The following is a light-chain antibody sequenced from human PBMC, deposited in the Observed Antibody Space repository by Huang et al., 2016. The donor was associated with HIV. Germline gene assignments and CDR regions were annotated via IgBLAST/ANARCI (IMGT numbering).Light chain of an antibody. V-gene: IGKV3-11*01. CDR2: DAS. CDR3: QQRSNWPLT. CDR1: QSVSSY. Sequence: EIVLTQSPATLSLSPGERATLSCRASQSVSSYFAWYQQKPGQAPRRLIYDASDRATGIPARFSGSGSGTDFTLTISSLEPEDFALYYCQQRSNWPLTFGGGTKVEIK. J-gene: IGKJ4*01.